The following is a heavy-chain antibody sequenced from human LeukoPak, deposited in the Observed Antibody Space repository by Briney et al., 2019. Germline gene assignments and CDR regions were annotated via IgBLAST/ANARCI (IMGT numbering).Heavy chain of an antibody. J-gene: IGHJ1*01. CDR2: IWCDGSNR. V-gene: IGHV3-33*01. CDR1: GFTFSSYG. CDR3: ARGGGSYVSEYFQH. Sequence: GGSLRLSCVASGFTFSSYGMHWVRQAPGKGLERVAVIWCDGSNRYYADSVKGRFTISRDNSKNTVFLQMNGLGAEDTAVYYCARGGGSYVSEYFQHWGQGTLVTVSS. D-gene: IGHD1-26*01.